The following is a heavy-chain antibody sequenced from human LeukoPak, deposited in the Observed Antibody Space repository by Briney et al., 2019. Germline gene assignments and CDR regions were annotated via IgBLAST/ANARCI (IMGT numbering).Heavy chain of an antibody. J-gene: IGHJ4*02. D-gene: IGHD6-19*01. CDR2: INTDGTVT. Sequence: GGSLRLSCAASGFAFSKYWMLWVRQAPGKGLESVSRINTDGTVTTYADSVKGRFTVSRDNADNTMFLQMNRVRDEDTAVYYCATKQWLAPPPDSWGQGTPVTVSS. CDR3: ATKQWLAPPPDS. CDR1: GFAFSKYW. V-gene: IGHV3-74*01.